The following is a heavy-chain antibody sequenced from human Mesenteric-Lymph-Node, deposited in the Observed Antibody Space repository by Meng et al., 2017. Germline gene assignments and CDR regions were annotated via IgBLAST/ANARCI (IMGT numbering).Heavy chain of an antibody. CDR2: INSDESQK. CDR3: ARVRGYCSGGSCFPPDY. D-gene: IGHD2-15*01. CDR1: GFTFNTYW. Sequence: GESLKISCVASGFTFNTYWINWVRQAPGKGLEWVATINSDESQKYYVDSVKGRFTISRDNAKSSVYLQMNSLRAEDTAIYYCARVRGYCSGGSCFPPDYWGQGTLVTVSS. J-gene: IGHJ4*02. V-gene: IGHV3-7*01.